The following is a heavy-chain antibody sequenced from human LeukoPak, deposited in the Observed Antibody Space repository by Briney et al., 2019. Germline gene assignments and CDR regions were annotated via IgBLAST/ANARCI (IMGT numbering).Heavy chain of an antibody. V-gene: IGHV3-64*01. CDR2: ISSNGGST. D-gene: IGHD6-13*01. CDR3: AKSWSPYYYYYMDV. Sequence: GGSLRLSCAASGFTFSSYAMHWVRQAPGKGLEYVSAISSNGGSTYYANSVKGRFTISRDNSKNTLYLQMGSLRAEDMAVYYCAKSWSPYYYYYMDVWGKGTTVTISS. J-gene: IGHJ6*03. CDR1: GFTFSSYA.